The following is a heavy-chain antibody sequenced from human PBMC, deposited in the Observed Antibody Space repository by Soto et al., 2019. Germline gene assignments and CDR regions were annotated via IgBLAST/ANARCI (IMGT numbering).Heavy chain of an antibody. CDR1: GFTFSSYE. CDR3: ARVRYSAYGGYYFDY. CDR2: ISGSGSAI. J-gene: IGHJ4*02. V-gene: IGHV3-48*03. Sequence: VVSLRLSCAASGFTFSSYEMNWVRQAPGKGLEWFSYISGSGSAIYYADSVKGRFTISRDNAKNSLYLQMNSLRAEDTAVYYCARVRYSAYGGYYFDYWGQGTLVTVSS. D-gene: IGHD5-12*01.